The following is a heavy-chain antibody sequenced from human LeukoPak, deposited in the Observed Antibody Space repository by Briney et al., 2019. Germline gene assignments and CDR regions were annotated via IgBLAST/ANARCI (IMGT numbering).Heavy chain of an antibody. Sequence: SETLSLTCAVYGGSFSGYYWSWIRQPPGKGLEWIGEINHSGSTNYNPSLKSRVTISVDTSKNQFSLKLSSVTAADTAVYYCASGRGYSYGFYYWGQGTLVTVSS. V-gene: IGHV4-34*01. CDR1: GGSFSGYY. CDR2: INHSGST. D-gene: IGHD5-18*01. CDR3: ASGRGYSYGFYY. J-gene: IGHJ4*02.